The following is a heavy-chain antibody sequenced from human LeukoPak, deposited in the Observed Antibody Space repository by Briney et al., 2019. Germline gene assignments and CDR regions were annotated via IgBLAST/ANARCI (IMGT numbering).Heavy chain of an antibody. J-gene: IGHJ4*02. CDR1: GGSISSNTYY. Sequence: SETLSLTCTVSGGSISSNTYYWGWIRQPPGKGLEWIGSVYYVGNTYYNPSLKSRLTISVDTSKSQFSLKLSSVTAADTAVYYCARDGRFPPEVLPRYFDYWGQGTLVTVSS. CDR3: ARDGRFPPEVLPRYFDY. V-gene: IGHV4-39*02. CDR2: VYYVGNT. D-gene: IGHD1-26*01.